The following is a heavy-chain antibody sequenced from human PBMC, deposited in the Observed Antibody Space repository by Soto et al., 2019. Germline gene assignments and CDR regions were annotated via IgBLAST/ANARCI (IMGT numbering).Heavy chain of an antibody. J-gene: IGHJ6*03. CDR1: GFTFSASA. D-gene: IGHD3-10*01. CDR2: ISGSGGTT. CDR3: ARDIYGSGSFLTYYYYYYYYMDV. V-gene: IGHV3-23*01. Sequence: GGSLRLSCAASGFTFSASAMTWVRQAPGKGLEWVSGISGSGGTTDYADSVKGRFTISRDNSKNTLYLQMNSLRAEDTAVYYCARDIYGSGSFLTYYYYYYYYMDVWGKGTTVTVSS.